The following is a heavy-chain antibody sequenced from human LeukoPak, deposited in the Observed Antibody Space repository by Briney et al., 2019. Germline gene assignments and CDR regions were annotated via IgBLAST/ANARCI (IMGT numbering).Heavy chain of an antibody. CDR3: ARRSSSSSWYWFDT. V-gene: IGHV4-38-2*01. CDR1: GYSISSGYY. CDR2: IYHSGST. Sequence: SETLSLTCAVSGYSISSGYYWGWIRQPPGKGLEWIGSIYHSGSTYYSPSLKSRVTIFVDTSKNQFSLKLTSVTAADTAVYYCARRSSSSSWYWFDTWGQGTLVIVSS. D-gene: IGHD6-13*01. J-gene: IGHJ5*02.